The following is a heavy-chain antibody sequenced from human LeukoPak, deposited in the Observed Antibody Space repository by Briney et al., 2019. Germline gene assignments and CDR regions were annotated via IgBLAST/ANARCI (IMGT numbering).Heavy chain of an antibody. D-gene: IGHD1-26*01. V-gene: IGHV4-38-2*02. CDR3: ARHTRRGGFGSYRKGNFDY. CDR1: GYSISSGYY. CDR2: IYHSGST. Sequence: SETLSLTCTVSGYSISSGYYWGWIRQPPGKGLEWIGSIYHSGSTYYNPSLKSRVTISVDTSKNQFSLKLSSVTAADTAVYYCARHTRRGGFGSYRKGNFDYWGQGTLVTVSS. J-gene: IGHJ4*02.